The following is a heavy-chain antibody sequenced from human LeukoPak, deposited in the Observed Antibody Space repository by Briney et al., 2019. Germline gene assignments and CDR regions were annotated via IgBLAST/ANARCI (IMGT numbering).Heavy chain of an antibody. J-gene: IGHJ4*02. CDR2: ISAYNGNT. CDR3: ARDGEGKYCSSTSCPRLNY. V-gene: IGHV1-18*04. Sequence: ASVKVSCKASGYTFTSYGISWVRQAPGQGLEWVGWISAYNGNTNYAQKLQGRVTMTTDTSTSTAYMELRSLRSDDTAVYYCARDGEGKYCSSTSCPRLNYRGQGTLVTVSS. D-gene: IGHD2-2*01. CDR1: GYTFTSYG.